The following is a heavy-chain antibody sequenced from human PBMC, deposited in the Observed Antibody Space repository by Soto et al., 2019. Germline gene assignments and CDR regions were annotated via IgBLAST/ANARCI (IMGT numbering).Heavy chain of an antibody. CDR2: IYYGGST. V-gene: IGHV4-59*01. Sequence: QVQLQESGPGLVKASENLSLTCTVSGGSISNSYWSWIRQPPGKGLEWIGYIYYGGSTNYNPSLKSRVTISVDTSKNQFSLKLSSVTAADTAVYYCALFHYSYYYMDVWGQGTTVTVSS. CDR1: GGSISNSY. D-gene: IGHD3-10*02. J-gene: IGHJ6*02. CDR3: ALFHYSYYYMDV.